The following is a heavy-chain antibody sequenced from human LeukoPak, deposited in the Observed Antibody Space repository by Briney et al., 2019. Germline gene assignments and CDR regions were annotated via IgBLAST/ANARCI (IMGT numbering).Heavy chain of an antibody. Sequence: PSETLSLTCSVSDDSISSYSWSWIRQPPGMGLEWIGYIYYSGITTYNPSLKSRVTISVDTSKNQFSLKLSSVTAADTAVYYCARQDSAYTYDWFGRWGQGTLVTVSS. CDR1: DDSISSYS. D-gene: IGHD5-18*01. CDR2: IYYSGIT. V-gene: IGHV4-59*08. J-gene: IGHJ5*02. CDR3: ARQDSAYTYDWFGR.